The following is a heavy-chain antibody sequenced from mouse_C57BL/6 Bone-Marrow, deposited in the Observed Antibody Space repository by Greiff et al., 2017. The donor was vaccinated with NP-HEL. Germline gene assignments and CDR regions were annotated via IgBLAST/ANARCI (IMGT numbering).Heavy chain of an antibody. CDR1: GYSFTDYN. V-gene: IGHV1-39*01. CDR3: AGGTTVVRYWYFDV. J-gene: IGHJ1*03. D-gene: IGHD1-1*01. CDR2: INPNYGTT. Sequence: VQLQQSGPELVKPGASVKISCKASGYSFTDYNMNWVKQSNGKSLEWIGVINPNYGTTSYNQKFKGKATLTVDQSSITAYMQLDSLTSEDSAVYYGAGGTTVVRYWYFDVWGTGTTVTVSS.